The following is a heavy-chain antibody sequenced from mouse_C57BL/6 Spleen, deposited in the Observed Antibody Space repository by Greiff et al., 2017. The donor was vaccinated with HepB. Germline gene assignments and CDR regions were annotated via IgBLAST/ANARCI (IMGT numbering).Heavy chain of an antibody. D-gene: IGHD2-4*01. CDR1: GYTFTSYW. CDR3: ARRNDYDVRGFDY. Sequence: VKLQQPGAELVKPGASVKLSCKASGYTFTSYWMQWVKQRPGQGLEWIGEIDPSDSYTNYNQKFKGKATLTVDTSSSTAYMQLSSLTSEDSAVYYCARRNDYDVRGFDYWGQGTTLTVSS. J-gene: IGHJ2*01. CDR2: IDPSDSYT. V-gene: IGHV1-50*01.